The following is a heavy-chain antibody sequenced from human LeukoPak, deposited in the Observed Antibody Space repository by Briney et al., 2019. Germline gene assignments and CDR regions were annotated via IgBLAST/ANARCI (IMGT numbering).Heavy chain of an antibody. CDR3: ARLRYDSSGYYSPYFDY. Sequence: GSLRLSRAASGFTFSSYEMNWVRQAPGKGLEWVSYISSSGSTIYYADSVEGRFTISRDNAKNSLYLQMNSLRAEDTAVYYCARLRYDSSGYYSPYFDYWGQGTLVTVSS. V-gene: IGHV3-48*03. CDR2: ISSSGSTI. CDR1: GFTFSSYE. J-gene: IGHJ4*02. D-gene: IGHD3-22*01.